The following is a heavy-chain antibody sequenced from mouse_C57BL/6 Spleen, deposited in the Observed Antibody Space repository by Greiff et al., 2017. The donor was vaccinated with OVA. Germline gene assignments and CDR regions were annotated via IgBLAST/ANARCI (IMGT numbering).Heavy chain of an antibody. V-gene: IGHV1-69*01. J-gene: IGHJ1*03. D-gene: IGHD3-1*01. CDR1: GYTFTSYW. CDR2: IDPSDSYT. Sequence: VQLQQPGAELVMPGASVKLSCKASGYTFTSYWMHWVKQRPGQGLEWIGEIDPSDSYTNYNQKFKGKSTLTVDKSSSTAYMQLSSLTSEDSAVYYCARSASGYWYFDVWGTGTTVTVSS. CDR3: ARSASGYWYFDV.